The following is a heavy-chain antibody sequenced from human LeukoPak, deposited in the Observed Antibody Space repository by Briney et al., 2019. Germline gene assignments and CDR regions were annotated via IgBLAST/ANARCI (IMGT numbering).Heavy chain of an antibody. CDR3: ARKPHCSSTSCYTAYYYYYMDV. V-gene: IGHV4-39*01. D-gene: IGHD2-2*02. CDR1: GGSISSSSYY. Sequence: SETLSLTCTVSGGSISSSSYYWGWIRQPPGKGLEWIGSIYYSGSTYYNPSLKSRVTISVDTSKNKFSLKLSSVTAADTAVYYCARKPHCSSTSCYTAYYYYYMDVWGKGTTVTVSS. J-gene: IGHJ6*03. CDR2: IYYSGST.